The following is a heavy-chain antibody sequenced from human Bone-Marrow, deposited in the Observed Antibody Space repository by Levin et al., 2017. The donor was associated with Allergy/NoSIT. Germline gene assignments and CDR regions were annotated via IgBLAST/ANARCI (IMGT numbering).Heavy chain of an antibody. Sequence: PGGSLRLSCAPSGFTLSGYGMHWVRQAPGKGLEWVAVIWYDGGNKYYADSVKGRFTISRDSSKNKLYLQMNSLRAEDTAVYYCARERGVATIAGNMDVWGKGTTVTVSS. CDR2: IWYDGGNK. V-gene: IGHV3-33*01. D-gene: IGHD5-12*01. CDR1: GFTLSGYG. J-gene: IGHJ6*03. CDR3: ARERGVATIAGNMDV.